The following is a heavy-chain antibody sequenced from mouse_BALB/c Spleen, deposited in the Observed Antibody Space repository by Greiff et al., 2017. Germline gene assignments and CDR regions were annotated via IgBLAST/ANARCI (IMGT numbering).Heavy chain of an antibody. CDR1: GFTFSDYY. Sequence: EVMLVESGGGLVKPGGSLKLSCAASGFTFSDYYMYWVRQTPEKRLEWVATISDGGSYTYYPDSVKGRFTISRDNAKNNLYLQMSSLKSEDTAMYDCARNWDFYAMDYWGQGTSVTVSS. J-gene: IGHJ4*01. V-gene: IGHV5-4*02. CDR2: ISDGGSYT. D-gene: IGHD4-1*01. CDR3: ARNWDFYAMDY.